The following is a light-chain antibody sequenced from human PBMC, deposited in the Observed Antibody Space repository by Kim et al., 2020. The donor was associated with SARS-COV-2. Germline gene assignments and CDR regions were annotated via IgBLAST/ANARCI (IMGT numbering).Light chain of an antibody. CDR3: QQCNSYSRYT. V-gene: IGKV1-5*03. Sequence: DIQMTQSPSTLSASVGDRVTITCRASQSISSWLAWYQQKPGKAPKLLIYKASSLESGVPSRFSGSGSGTEFTLTISSLQPDDFATYYCQQCNSYSRYTFGQGTKLEI. CDR2: KAS. J-gene: IGKJ2*01. CDR1: QSISSW.